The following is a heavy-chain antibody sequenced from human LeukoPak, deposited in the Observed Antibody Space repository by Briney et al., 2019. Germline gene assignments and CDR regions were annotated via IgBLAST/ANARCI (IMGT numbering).Heavy chain of an antibody. J-gene: IGHJ4*02. CDR3: ARDLSAVVRGVPFDY. CDR1: GYTCTSYA. Sequence: GASVKVSCKASGYTCTSYAMHWVRQAPGQRLEWMGWINAGNGNTKYSQKFQGRVTITRDTSASTAYMELSSLSSEDTAVYYCARDLSAVVRGVPFDYWGQGTLVTVSS. V-gene: IGHV1-3*01. CDR2: INAGNGNT. D-gene: IGHD3-10*01.